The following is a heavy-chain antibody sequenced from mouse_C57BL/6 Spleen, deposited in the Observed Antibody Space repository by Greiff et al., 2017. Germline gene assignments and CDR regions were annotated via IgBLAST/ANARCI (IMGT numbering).Heavy chain of an antibody. J-gene: IGHJ2*01. V-gene: IGHV1-18*01. CDR2: INPNNGGT. D-gene: IGHD2-10*02. CDR1: GYTFTDYN. CDR3: ARSSGYGHFDY. Sequence: VQLKESGPELVKPGASVKIPCKASGYTFTDYNMDWVKQSHGKSLEWIGDINPNNGGTIYNQKFKGKATLTVDKSSSTAYMELRSLTSEDTAVYYCARSSGYGHFDYWGQGTTLTVSS.